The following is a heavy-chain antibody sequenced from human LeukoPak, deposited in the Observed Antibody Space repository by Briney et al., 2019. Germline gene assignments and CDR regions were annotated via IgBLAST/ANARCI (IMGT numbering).Heavy chain of an antibody. Sequence: GGSLRLSCAASAFTFSSYAMSWVRQAPGKGLEWVSSISGSGGSTYYADSVKGRFTISRDNSKNTLYLQMNSLRVEDTAVYYCARSGYSGRFPAYFDYWGQETLVTVSS. CDR3: ARSGYSGRFPAYFDY. CDR1: AFTFSSYA. D-gene: IGHD1-26*01. J-gene: IGHJ4*02. V-gene: IGHV3-23*01. CDR2: ISGSGGST.